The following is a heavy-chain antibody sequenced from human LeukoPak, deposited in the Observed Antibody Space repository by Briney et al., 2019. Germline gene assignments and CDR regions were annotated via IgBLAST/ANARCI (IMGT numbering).Heavy chain of an antibody. D-gene: IGHD2-15*01. CDR3: ARPPGGYCSGGSCYSEYYFDY. J-gene: IGHJ4*02. V-gene: IGHV5-51*01. CDR1: GYSFTSYW. Sequence: GESLKISCQGSGYSFTSYWIGWVRQMPGKGLEWMGIIYPGDSDTRYSPSFQGQVTIPADKSISTAYLQWSSLKASDTAMYYCARPPGGYCSGGSCYSEYYFDYWGQGTLVTVSS. CDR2: IYPGDSDT.